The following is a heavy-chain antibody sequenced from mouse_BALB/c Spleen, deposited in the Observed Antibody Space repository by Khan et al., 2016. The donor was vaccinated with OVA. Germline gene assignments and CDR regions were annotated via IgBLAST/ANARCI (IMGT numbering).Heavy chain of an antibody. J-gene: IGHJ3*01. D-gene: IGHD4-1*01. CDR3: ASHLTGSFAY. V-gene: IGHV5-6*01. CDR1: GFTFSSYG. CDR2: ISSDGSYT. Sequence: EVELVESGGDLVKPGGSLKLSCAASGFTFSSYGMSWVRQTPDKWLEWVATISSDGSYTYYPDSVKGRFTISRDNVKNTLYLQMSSLKSEDTAMYYCASHLTGSFAYWGQGTLVTVSA.